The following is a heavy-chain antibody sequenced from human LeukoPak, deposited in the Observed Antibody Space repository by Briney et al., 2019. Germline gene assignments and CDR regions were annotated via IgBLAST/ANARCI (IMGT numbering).Heavy chain of an antibody. J-gene: IGHJ6*04. D-gene: IGHD3-9*01. V-gene: IGHV5-51*01. CDR3: ARQPAYYDTLTGYPSYGMDV. CDR2: IYPGDSDT. CDR1: GYSFTSYW. Sequence: HGESLKISCKGSGYSFTSYWIGWVRQMPGKGLEWMGIIYPGDSDTRYSPSFQGQVTISADKSISTAYLQWSSLKASDTAMYYCARQPAYYDTLTGYPSYGMDVWGKGTTVTVSS.